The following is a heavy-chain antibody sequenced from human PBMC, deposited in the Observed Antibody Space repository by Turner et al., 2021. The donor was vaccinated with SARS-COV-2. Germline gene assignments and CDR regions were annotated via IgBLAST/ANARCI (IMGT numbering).Heavy chain of an antibody. CDR3: ARQRLVVVPAAIINGMDV. J-gene: IGHJ6*02. CDR1: GGSISSSSYY. D-gene: IGHD2-2*01. CDR2: IAYSGST. V-gene: IGHV4-39*01. Sequence: QLQLQESGPGLVKPSEPLSLTCTVSGGSISSSSYYWGWIRQPPGKGLEWIGSIAYSGSTYYNPALKSRVTISVDTSKNQFSLKLSSVTAADTAVYYCARQRLVVVPAAIINGMDVWGQGTTVTVSS.